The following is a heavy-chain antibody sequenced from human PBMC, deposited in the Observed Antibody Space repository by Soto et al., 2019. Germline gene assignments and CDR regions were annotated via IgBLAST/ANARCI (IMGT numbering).Heavy chain of an antibody. CDR2: ISAYNGNT. Sequence: GASVKVSCKASGYTFTSYGISWVRQAPGQGLEWMGWISAYNGNTNYAQKLQGRVTMTTDTSTSTAYMELRSLRSDDTAVYFCARDLSQYDFWTGYPLEYWGQGTLVTVSS. J-gene: IGHJ4*02. CDR3: ARDLSQYDFWTGYPLEY. CDR1: GYTFTSYG. V-gene: IGHV1-18*01. D-gene: IGHD3-3*01.